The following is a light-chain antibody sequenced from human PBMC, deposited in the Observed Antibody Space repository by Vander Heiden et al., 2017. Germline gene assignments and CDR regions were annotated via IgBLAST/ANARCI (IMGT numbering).Light chain of an antibody. CDR1: ALPNQY. Sequence: SDELTPPPSVSVSPGQTARITCSGDALPNQYTFWYQQKPGQAPVLVMYKDTERPSVIPERFSGSSSGTTVTLTISGVQAEDEADYYCQSADNSGTYVFGTGTKVTVL. J-gene: IGLJ1*01. CDR3: QSADNSGTYV. CDR2: KDT. V-gene: IGLV3-25*03.